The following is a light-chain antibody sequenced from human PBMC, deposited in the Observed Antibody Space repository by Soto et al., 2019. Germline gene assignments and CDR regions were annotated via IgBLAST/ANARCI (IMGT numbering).Light chain of an antibody. CDR1: SSNIGGNS. Sequence: QSVMAQPPSVSAAPGENVTISCSGSSSNIGGNSVSWYQQLPGTAPKLLIYDDNKRPSGIPDRFSGSKSGTSATLGITGFQNGDEADYYCGSWDSSLSAYVFGNGKKVTV. J-gene: IGLJ1*01. V-gene: IGLV1-51*01. CDR2: DDN. CDR3: GSWDSSLSAYV.